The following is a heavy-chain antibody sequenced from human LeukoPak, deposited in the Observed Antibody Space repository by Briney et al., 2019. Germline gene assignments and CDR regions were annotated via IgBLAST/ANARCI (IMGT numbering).Heavy chain of an antibody. V-gene: IGHV4-4*02. CDR2: IYDSGST. CDR3: ARASWLGYSSSWAPLGY. CDR1: GGSISSSNW. J-gene: IGHJ4*02. Sequence: PSETLSLTCAVSGGSISSSNWWSWVRQPPGKGLEWIGEIYDSGSTNYNPSLKSRVTISVDTSKNQFSLKLSSVTAADTAVYYCARASWLGYSSSWAPLGYWGQGTLVTVSS. D-gene: IGHD6-13*01.